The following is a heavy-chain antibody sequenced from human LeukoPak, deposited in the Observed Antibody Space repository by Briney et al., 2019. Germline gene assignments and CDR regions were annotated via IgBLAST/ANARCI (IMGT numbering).Heavy chain of an antibody. CDR2: IKQDGSEK. J-gene: IGHJ6*03. V-gene: IGHV3-7*01. CDR1: GFTFSIYW. CDR3: ARVLPETYYYYYYMDV. Sequence: GGSLRLSCAASGFTFSIYWMSWFRQAPGKGLEWVANIKQDGSEKYYVDSVKGRFTISRDNAKNSLYLQMNSLRAEDTAVYYCARVLPETYYYYYYMDVWGKGTTVTVSS.